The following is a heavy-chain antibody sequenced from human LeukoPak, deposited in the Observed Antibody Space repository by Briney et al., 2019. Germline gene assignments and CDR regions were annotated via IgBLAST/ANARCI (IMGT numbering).Heavy chain of an antibody. CDR3: ARDGSGSYYNFPYGMDV. D-gene: IGHD3-10*01. V-gene: IGHV4-34*01. Sequence: PSETLSLTCAVYGGSFSGYYWSCIRQPPGKGLEWIGEINDSGSTNYNPSLKSRVTISVDTSKNQFSLKLSSVTAADTAVYYCARDGSGSYYNFPYGMDVWGQGTTVTVSS. J-gene: IGHJ6*02. CDR1: GGSFSGYY. CDR2: INDSGST.